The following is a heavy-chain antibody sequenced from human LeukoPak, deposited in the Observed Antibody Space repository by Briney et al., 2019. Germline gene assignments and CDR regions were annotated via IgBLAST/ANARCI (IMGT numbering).Heavy chain of an antibody. Sequence: PGGSLRLSCAASGFTFSNAWMSWVRQAPGKGLEWVGRIKSKTDGGKTDYAEPVKGRITISIDDSKNTLYLQMNSLKTEDTAVYYCTTNLYSSSWYVREVDYWGQGTLVTVSS. V-gene: IGHV3-15*01. CDR1: GFTFSNAW. CDR3: TTNLYSSSWYVREVDY. CDR2: IKSKTDGGKT. J-gene: IGHJ4*02. D-gene: IGHD6-13*01.